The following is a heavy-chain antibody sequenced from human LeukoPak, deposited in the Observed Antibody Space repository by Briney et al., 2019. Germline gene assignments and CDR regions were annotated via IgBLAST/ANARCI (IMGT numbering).Heavy chain of an antibody. J-gene: IGHJ4*02. CDR2: ISSSSSYI. Sequence: GGSLRLSCAASGFTFSSYSMNWVRQAPGKGLEWVSSISSSSSYIYFADSVKGRFTISRDNAKNSLYLQMNSLRAEDTAVYYCARDKSAGTRGDYWGQGTLVTVSS. V-gene: IGHV3-21*01. CDR3: ARDKSAGTRGDY. D-gene: IGHD1/OR15-1a*01. CDR1: GFTFSSYS.